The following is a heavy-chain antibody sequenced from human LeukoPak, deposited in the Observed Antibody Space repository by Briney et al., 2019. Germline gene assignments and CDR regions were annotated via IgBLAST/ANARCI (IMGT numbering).Heavy chain of an antibody. D-gene: IGHD3-10*01. V-gene: IGHV3-23*01. J-gene: IGHJ3*02. Sequence: EGSLRLSCAASGFTLSSYAMSWVRQAPGKGLEWVSATSSSDAGTYYAESVRGRFTISRDNSKNTLFLQMNSLRAEDAAVYYCAKDSSITMVRGVITPDAFDIWGQGTMVTVSS. CDR1: GFTLSSYA. CDR2: TSSSDAGT. CDR3: AKDSSITMVRGVITPDAFDI.